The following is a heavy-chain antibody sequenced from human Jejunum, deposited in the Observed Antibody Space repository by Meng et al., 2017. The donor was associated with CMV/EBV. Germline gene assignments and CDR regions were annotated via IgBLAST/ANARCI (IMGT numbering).Heavy chain of an antibody. D-gene: IGHD3-3*01. Sequence: SGYTFTDHVMHWVRQVPGQGLEWMGWIEPNSGATGYAQKFQGRVTMTRDTSINTAYMELRRLTSDDTAVYYCARPMERSSWKERFDPWGQGTLVTVSS. CDR2: IEPNSGAT. V-gene: IGHV1-2*02. CDR1: GYTFTDHV. J-gene: IGHJ5*02. CDR3: ARPMERSSWKERFDP.